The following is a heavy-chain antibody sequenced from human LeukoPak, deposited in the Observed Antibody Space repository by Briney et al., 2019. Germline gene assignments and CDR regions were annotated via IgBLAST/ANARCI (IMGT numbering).Heavy chain of an antibody. D-gene: IGHD6-13*01. CDR3: ARDRGSSWYTVGYYFDY. CDR1: GYTFTGYY. V-gene: IGHV1-2*06. J-gene: IGHJ4*02. CDR2: INPNSGGT. Sequence: ASVKVSCKASGYTFTGYYMHWVRQAPGQGLEWMGRINPNSGGTDYAQKFQGRVTMTRDTSISTAYMELSSLRSEDTAVYYCARDRGSSWYTVGYYFDYWGQGTLVTVSS.